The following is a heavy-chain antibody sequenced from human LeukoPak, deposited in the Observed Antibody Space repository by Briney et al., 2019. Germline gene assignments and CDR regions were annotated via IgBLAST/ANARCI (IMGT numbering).Heavy chain of an antibody. CDR1: GYTFTSYY. CDR2: ISAYNGNT. D-gene: IGHD3-22*01. J-gene: IGHJ5*02. CDR3: ARDLFLRSFDP. V-gene: IGHV1-18*04. Sequence: ASVKVSCKASGYTFTSYYMHWVRQAPGQGLEWMGWISAYNGNTNYAQKLQGRDTMTTDTSTSTAYMELRSLRSDDTAVYYCARDLFLRSFDPWGQGTLVTVSS.